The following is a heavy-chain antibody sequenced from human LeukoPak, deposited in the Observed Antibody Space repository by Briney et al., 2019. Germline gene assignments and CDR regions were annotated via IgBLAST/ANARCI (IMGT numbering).Heavy chain of an antibody. Sequence: GASVKVSCKASGYTFTSYYMHWVRQAPGQGLEWMGIIKPSGGSTSYAQKFQGRVTMTRDTSTSTVYMELSSLRSEDTAVYYCARGGTMVRGVIKYYYYYYGMDVWGQGTTVTVSS. D-gene: IGHD3-10*01. J-gene: IGHJ6*02. CDR2: IKPSGGST. CDR1: GYTFTSYY. CDR3: ARGGTMVRGVIKYYYYYYGMDV. V-gene: IGHV1-46*01.